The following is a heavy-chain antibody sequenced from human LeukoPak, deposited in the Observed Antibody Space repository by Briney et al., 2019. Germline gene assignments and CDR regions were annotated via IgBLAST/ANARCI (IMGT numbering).Heavy chain of an antibody. Sequence: GGSLRLSCAASGFTVSSNYMSWVRQAPGKGLEWVSGISWNSGSIGYADSVKGRFTISRDNAKNSLYLQMNSLRAEDTALYYCAKDIYFSVGANAGFDYWGQGTLVTVSS. CDR2: ISWNSGSI. D-gene: IGHD1-26*01. CDR3: AKDIYFSVGANAGFDY. J-gene: IGHJ4*02. CDR1: GFTVSSNY. V-gene: IGHV3-9*01.